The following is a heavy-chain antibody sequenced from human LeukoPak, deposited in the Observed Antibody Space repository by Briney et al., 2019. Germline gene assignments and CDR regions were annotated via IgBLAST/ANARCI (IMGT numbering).Heavy chain of an antibody. D-gene: IGHD2-15*01. CDR3: ARGSGDPFDY. Sequence: SETLSLTCTVSGGSISSYYWSWIRQPPGKGLEWIGYIYYSGSNNYNPSLKSRVTISVDTSNNQFSLKLSSVTAADTAVYYCARGSGDPFDYWGQGTLVTVSS. CDR2: IYYSGSN. V-gene: IGHV4-59*12. J-gene: IGHJ4*02. CDR1: GGSISSYY.